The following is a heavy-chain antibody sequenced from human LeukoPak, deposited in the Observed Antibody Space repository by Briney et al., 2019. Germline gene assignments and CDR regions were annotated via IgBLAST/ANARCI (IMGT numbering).Heavy chain of an antibody. Sequence: SSVKVSCKASGGTFSSYAISWLRQAPGQGLEWMGGIIPIFGTANYAQKFQGRFTITTDESTSTAYMELSSLRSEDTAVYYCAREGDTAMADDYWGQGTLVTVSS. V-gene: IGHV1-69*05. J-gene: IGHJ4*02. CDR1: GGTFSSYA. CDR2: IIPIFGTA. CDR3: AREGDTAMADDY. D-gene: IGHD5-18*01.